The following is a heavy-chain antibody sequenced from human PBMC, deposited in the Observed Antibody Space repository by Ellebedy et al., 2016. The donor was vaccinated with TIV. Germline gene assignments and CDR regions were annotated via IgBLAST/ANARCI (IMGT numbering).Heavy chain of an antibody. D-gene: IGHD6-19*01. CDR2: SRNKANSYTT. Sequence: PGGSLRLSCAASGFTFSDHYMDWVRQAPGKGLEWVGRSRNKANSYTTEYAASVKGRFTISRDESKNSVYLQMNSLKTEDTAVYYCARHPSVAGPGDVWGQGTTVTVSS. V-gene: IGHV3-72*01. CDR1: GFTFSDHY. CDR3: ARHPSVAGPGDV. J-gene: IGHJ6*02.